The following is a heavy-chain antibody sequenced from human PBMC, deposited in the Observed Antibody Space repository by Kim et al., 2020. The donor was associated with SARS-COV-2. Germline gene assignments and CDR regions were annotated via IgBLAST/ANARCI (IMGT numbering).Heavy chain of an antibody. D-gene: IGHD6-25*01. CDR1: GGSISSSSYY. CDR3: ARHTVRGGSASAPTLFPLVSCENSPSDTSSVAVGCLAQDFLPANYY. CDR2: IYYSGST. V-gene: IGHV4-39*01. J-gene: IGHJ6*01. Sequence: SETLSLTCTVSGGSISSSSYYWGWIRQPPGKGLEWIGSIYYSGSTYYNPSLKSRVTISVDTSKNQFSLKLSSVTAADTAVYYCARHTVRGGSASAPTLFPLVSCENSPSDTSSVAVGCLAQDFLPANYY.